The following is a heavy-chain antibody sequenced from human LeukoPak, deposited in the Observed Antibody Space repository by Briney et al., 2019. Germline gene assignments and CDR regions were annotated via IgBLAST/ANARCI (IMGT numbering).Heavy chain of an antibody. D-gene: IGHD1-1*01. Sequence: ASVKVSCKASGYTFTSYYMHWVRQAPGQGLEWMGIINPSGGSTSYAQKFQGRVTMTRDTSTSTVYMELSSLRSEDTAVYYCASTTRGGTYYYYMDVWGKGTTVTISS. CDR2: INPSGGST. CDR3: ASTTRGGTYYYYMDV. J-gene: IGHJ6*03. V-gene: IGHV1-46*01. CDR1: GYTFTSYY.